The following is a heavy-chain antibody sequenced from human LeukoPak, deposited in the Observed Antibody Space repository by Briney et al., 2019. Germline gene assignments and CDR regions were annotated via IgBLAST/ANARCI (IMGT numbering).Heavy chain of an antibody. Sequence: ASVKVSCKASGYTFTSYGISWVRQAPGQGLEWMGWISAYNGNTNYAQKLQGRVTMTTDTSTSTAYVELRSLRSDDTAVYYCARDASDFWSGLGDYWGQGTLVTVSS. CDR3: ARDASDFWSGLGDY. V-gene: IGHV1-18*01. J-gene: IGHJ4*02. CDR1: GYTFTSYG. D-gene: IGHD3-3*01. CDR2: ISAYNGNT.